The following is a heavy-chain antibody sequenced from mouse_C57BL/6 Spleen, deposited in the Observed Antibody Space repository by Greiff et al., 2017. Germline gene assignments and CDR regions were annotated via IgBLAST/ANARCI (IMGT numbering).Heavy chain of an antibody. CDR2: ISSGGSYT. Sequence: EVQGVESGGDLVKPGGSLKLSCAASGFTFSSYGMSWVRQTPDKRLEWVATISSGGSYTYYPDSVKGRFTISRDNAKNTLYLQMSSLKSEDTAMYYCARQTYYSNDEGSYYAMDYWGQGTSVTVSS. J-gene: IGHJ4*01. V-gene: IGHV5-6*01. CDR1: GFTFSSYG. CDR3: ARQTYYSNDEGSYYAMDY. D-gene: IGHD2-5*01.